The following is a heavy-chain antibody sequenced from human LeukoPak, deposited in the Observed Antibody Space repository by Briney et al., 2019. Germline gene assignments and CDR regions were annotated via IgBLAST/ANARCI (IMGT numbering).Heavy chain of an antibody. Sequence: GGSLRLSCAASGFTFSSYAMTWVRQAPGKGLEWVSTISGSGNSTYYADSVKGRFTISRDDSKNTLFLQMNSLRAEDTAVYYCAKRGQLGYWGQGTLVTVSS. CDR2: ISGSGNST. D-gene: IGHD3-16*01. V-gene: IGHV3-23*01. CDR3: AKRGQLGY. J-gene: IGHJ4*02. CDR1: GFTFSSYA.